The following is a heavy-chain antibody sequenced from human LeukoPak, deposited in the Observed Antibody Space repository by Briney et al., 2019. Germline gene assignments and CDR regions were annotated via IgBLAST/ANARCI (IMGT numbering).Heavy chain of an antibody. Sequence: ASVKVSCKASGYTFTSYDINWVRQATGRGLEWMGWMNPNSGNTGYAQKFQGRVTMTRNTSISTAYMELSSLRSEDTAVYYCARVRRYSSSQIDYWGQGTLVTVSS. J-gene: IGHJ4*02. V-gene: IGHV1-8*01. CDR3: ARVRRYSSSQIDY. D-gene: IGHD6-13*01. CDR2: MNPNSGNT. CDR1: GYTFTSYD.